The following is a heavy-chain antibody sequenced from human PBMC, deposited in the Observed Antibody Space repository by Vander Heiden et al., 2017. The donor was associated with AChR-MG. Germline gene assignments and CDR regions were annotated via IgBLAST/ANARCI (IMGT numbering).Heavy chain of an antibody. J-gene: IGHJ3*02. D-gene: IGHD3-22*01. Sequence: NSGGTNYAQKFQGRVTMTRDTSISTAYMELSRLRSDDTAVYYCARGGNYYDSSGWSYDAFDIWGQGTMVTVSS. CDR2: NSGGT. CDR3: ARGGNYYDSSGWSYDAFDI. V-gene: IGHV1-2*02.